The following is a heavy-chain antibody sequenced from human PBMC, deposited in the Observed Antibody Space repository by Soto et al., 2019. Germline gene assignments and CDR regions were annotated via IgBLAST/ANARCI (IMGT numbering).Heavy chain of an antibody. D-gene: IGHD6-13*01. Sequence: SQTLSLNCAISGASVSRDSAAWNWIRQSPSRGLEWLGRTYYRSKWYNDYAVSVKRRITINPDTSKNQFSLQLNAVAPEDTAVYSCAREDLAAAGSCFDDWGQGTRVTV. CDR3: AREDLAAAGSCFDD. V-gene: IGHV6-1*01. CDR2: TYYRSKWYN. CDR1: GASVSRDSAA. J-gene: IGHJ4*02.